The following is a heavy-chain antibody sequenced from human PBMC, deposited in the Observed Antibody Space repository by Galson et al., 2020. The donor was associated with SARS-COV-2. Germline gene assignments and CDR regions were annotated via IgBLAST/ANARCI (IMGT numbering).Heavy chain of an antibody. J-gene: IGHJ4*02. Sequence: TGGSLRLSCAASGFTFSSYAMHWVRQAPGKGLEWVAVISYDGSNKYYEDSVKGRFTISRDNSKNTLYLQMNSLRAEDTAVYYCAIIRGGGYSDGPVDYWGQGTLVTVSS. CDR2: ISYDGSNK. CDR3: AIIRGGGYSDGPVDY. CDR1: GFTFSSYA. V-gene: IGHV3-30-3*01. D-gene: IGHD5-18*01.